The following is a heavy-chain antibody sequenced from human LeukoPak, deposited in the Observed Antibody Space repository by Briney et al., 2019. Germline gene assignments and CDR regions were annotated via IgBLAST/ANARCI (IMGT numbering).Heavy chain of an antibody. CDR2: INHSGST. CDR3: ARGSGYSYGTVGSWFDP. V-gene: IGHV4-34*01. CDR1: GGSFSGYY. Sequence: KPSETLSLTCAVYGGSFSGYYWSWIRQPPGKGLEWIGEINHSGSTNYNPSLKSRVTISVDTSKNQFSLKLSSVTAADTAVYYCARGSGYSYGTVGSWFDPWGQGTLVTVSS. D-gene: IGHD5-18*01. J-gene: IGHJ5*02.